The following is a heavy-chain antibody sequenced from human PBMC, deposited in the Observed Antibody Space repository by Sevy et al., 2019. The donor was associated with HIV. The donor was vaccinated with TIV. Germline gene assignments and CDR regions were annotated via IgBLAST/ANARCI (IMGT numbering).Heavy chain of an antibody. V-gene: IGHV3-9*01. J-gene: IGHJ3*02. D-gene: IGHD1-20*01. CDR1: GFTFDDYA. CDR2: ISWNSGSI. CDR3: AKDAGNNWDDAFDI. Sequence: GGSLRLSCAASGFTFDDYAMHWVRQAPGKGLEWVSGISWNSGSIGYADPVKGRFTISRDNAKNSLYLQMNSLRAEDTALYYCAKDAGNNWDDAFDIWGQGTMVTVSS.